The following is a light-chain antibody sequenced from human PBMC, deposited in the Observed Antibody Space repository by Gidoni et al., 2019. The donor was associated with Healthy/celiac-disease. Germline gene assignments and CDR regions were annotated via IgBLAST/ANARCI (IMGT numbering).Light chain of an antibody. J-gene: IGKJ4*01. Sequence: DIQLTQSPSTLSASVGDRVTITCRASQSISSWLAWYQQKPGKAPKLLIYYASSLESGVPSRFSGSGSGTEFTLTISSLQPDDFATYYCQQYNTPATFGGGTKVEIK. CDR3: QQYNTPAT. V-gene: IGKV1-5*01. CDR1: QSISSW. CDR2: YAS.